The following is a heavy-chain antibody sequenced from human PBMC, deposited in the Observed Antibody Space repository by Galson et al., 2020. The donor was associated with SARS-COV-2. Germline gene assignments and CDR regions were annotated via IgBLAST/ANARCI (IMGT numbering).Heavy chain of an antibody. CDR3: ASQTTPDYYYYYGLDV. D-gene: IGHD1-1*01. J-gene: IGHJ6*02. V-gene: IGHV3-21*01. Sequence: GGSLRLSCAASGFTFSSYSMNWVRQAPGKGLEWVSSISSSSTYIYYADSVKGRSTPSRDNAKNSLYLQMNSLRAEDTAVYYCASQTTPDYYYYYGLDVWGQGTTVTVSS. CDR2: ISSSSTYI. CDR1: GFTFSSYS.